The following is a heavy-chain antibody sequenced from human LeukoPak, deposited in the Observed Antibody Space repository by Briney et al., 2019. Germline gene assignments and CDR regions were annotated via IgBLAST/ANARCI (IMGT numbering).Heavy chain of an antibody. CDR3: ARGRWLRLIDY. D-gene: IGHD5-12*01. CDR2: INHSGST. CDR1: GGSFSGYY. Sequence: SETLSLTCAVYGGSFSGYYWSWIRQPPGKGLEWIGEINHSGSTNYNPSLKGRVTISVDTSKDQFSLKLSSVTAADTAVYYCARGRWLRLIDYWGQGTLVTVSS. J-gene: IGHJ4*02. V-gene: IGHV4-34*01.